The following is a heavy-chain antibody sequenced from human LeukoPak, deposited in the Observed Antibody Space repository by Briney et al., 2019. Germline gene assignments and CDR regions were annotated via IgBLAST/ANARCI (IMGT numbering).Heavy chain of an antibody. V-gene: IGHV3-30*18. CDR1: GFTFSSYG. CDR3: AKDGLGLTGYFYYYYGMDV. D-gene: IGHD3-9*01. CDR2: ISYDGSNK. J-gene: IGHJ6*02. Sequence: GGSLRLSCAASGFTFSSYGMHWVRQAPGKGLEWVAVISYDGSNKYYADSVKGRFTISRDNSKNTLYLQMNSLRAEDTAVYYCAKDGLGLTGYFYYYYGMDVWGQGTTVTVSS.